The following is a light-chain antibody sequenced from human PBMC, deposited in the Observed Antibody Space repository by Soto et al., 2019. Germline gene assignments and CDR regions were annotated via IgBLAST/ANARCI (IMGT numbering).Light chain of an antibody. CDR1: QTVRNH. CDR2: DAS. CDR3: QRRDTCTPFT. J-gene: IGKJ3*01. Sequence: EIVLTQSPATLSLSPGERATLSCRASQTVRNHLAWYQQKPGQAPRLLIFDASNRASGIPARFSGSGSGTDFTPTIRSLDPEDFAVYHCQRRDTCTPFTFGPGNKVDFK. V-gene: IGKV3-11*01.